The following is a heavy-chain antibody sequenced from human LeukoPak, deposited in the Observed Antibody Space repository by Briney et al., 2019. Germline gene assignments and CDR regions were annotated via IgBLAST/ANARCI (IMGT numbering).Heavy chain of an antibody. CDR2: IYYSGST. CDR3: AREGMYNWNHYYYFDY. CDR1: GGSISSSSYY. Sequence: SETLSLTCTVSGGSISSSSYYWGWIRQPPGKGLEWIRSIYYSGSTYYNPSLKSRVTISVDTSKNQFSLKLSSVTAADTAVYYCAREGMYNWNHYYYFDYWGQGTLVTVSS. J-gene: IGHJ4*02. V-gene: IGHV4-39*07. D-gene: IGHD1-20*01.